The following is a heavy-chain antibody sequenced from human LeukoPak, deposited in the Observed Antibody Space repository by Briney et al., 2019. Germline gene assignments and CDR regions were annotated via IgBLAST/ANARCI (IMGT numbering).Heavy chain of an antibody. D-gene: IGHD2-2*01. V-gene: IGHV4-4*07. J-gene: IGHJ5*02. CDR2: IYTSGST. CDR1: GGSISSYY. Sequence: KASETLSLTCTVSGGSISSYYWSWIRQPAGKGLEWIGRIYTSGSTNYNPSLKSRVTMSVDTSKNQFSLKLSSVTAADTAVYYCARYHMLNRGVNWFDPWGQGILVTVSS. CDR3: ARYHMLNRGVNWFDP.